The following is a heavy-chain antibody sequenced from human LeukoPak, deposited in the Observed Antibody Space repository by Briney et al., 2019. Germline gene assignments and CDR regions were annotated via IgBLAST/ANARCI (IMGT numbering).Heavy chain of an antibody. CDR1: GFTFSSYW. D-gene: IGHD3-10*01. CDR3: ERGRGGGLYSFDY. J-gene: IGHJ4*02. Sequence: GGSLRLSCAASGFTFSSYWMHWVRQAPGKGLVGVSRINDDGRSTNYADSVKGRFTISRDNAKNTLYLLINSLRAEDTAVYYCERGRGGGLYSFDYGGKGTLFTVSS. V-gene: IGHV3-74*01. CDR2: INDDGRST.